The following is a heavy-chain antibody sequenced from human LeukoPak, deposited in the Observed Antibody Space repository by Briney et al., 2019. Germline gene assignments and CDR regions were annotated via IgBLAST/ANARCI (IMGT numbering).Heavy chain of an antibody. Sequence: GGSLRLSCAASGFTFSTFAMIGVRQPPRKGLEWVSSIFPSGGEIHYADSVRGRFTISRDNSKSTLSLQMNSLRAEDTAIYYCATYRQVLLPFESWGQGTLVTVSS. CDR2: IFPSGGEI. V-gene: IGHV3-23*01. CDR1: GFTFSTFA. D-gene: IGHD2-8*02. CDR3: ATYRQVLLPFES. J-gene: IGHJ4*02.